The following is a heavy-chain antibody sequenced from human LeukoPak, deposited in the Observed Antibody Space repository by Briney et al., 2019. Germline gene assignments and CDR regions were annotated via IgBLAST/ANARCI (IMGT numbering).Heavy chain of an antibody. CDR2: IKPDGSEK. CDR3: ARYGLTAALDF. D-gene: IGHD2-21*02. V-gene: IGHV3-7*01. J-gene: IGHJ4*02. CDR1: GFTFSSSW. Sequence: PGGSLRLSCAASGFTFSSSWLSWVRQAPGKGLEWVANIKPDGSEKFHVDSVKGRLTISRDNSKSSLSLQMNSLRAEDTAVYYCARYGLTAALDFWGQGTLVTVSS.